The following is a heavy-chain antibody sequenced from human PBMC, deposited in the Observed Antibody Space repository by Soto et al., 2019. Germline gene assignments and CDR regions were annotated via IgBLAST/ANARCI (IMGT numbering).Heavy chain of an antibody. CDR2: ISRSSSTI. CDR1: GFPFSSYS. CDR3: ARDNFYCSSTSCSLPFAYYYYGMDV. D-gene: IGHD2-2*01. V-gene: IGHV3-48*02. Sequence: VGSLRLSCAAFGFPFSSYSMHWVRQAPGKGLEGVSYISRSSSTIDYADSVMGRFSNTRDNAKNSLYLQMTSLRDDDTAVYYCARDNFYCSSTSCSLPFAYYYYGMDVWGQGTTVTVSS. J-gene: IGHJ6*02.